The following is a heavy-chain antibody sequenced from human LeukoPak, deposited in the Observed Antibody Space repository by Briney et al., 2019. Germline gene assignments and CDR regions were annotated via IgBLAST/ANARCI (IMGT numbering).Heavy chain of an antibody. CDR1: GGSISSGGYY. D-gene: IGHD3-22*01. CDR2: IYYSGST. CDR3: ARADDSSGLTDY. V-gene: IGHV4-31*03. Sequence: PSETLSLTCTVSGGSISSGGYYWSWIRQHPGKGLEWIGYIYYSGSTYYNPSLKSRVTISVDTSKNQFSLKLSSVTAADTAVYYCARADDSSGLTDYWGQGTLVTVSS. J-gene: IGHJ4*02.